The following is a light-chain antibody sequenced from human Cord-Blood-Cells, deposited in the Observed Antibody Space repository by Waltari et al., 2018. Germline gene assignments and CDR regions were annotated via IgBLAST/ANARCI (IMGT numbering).Light chain of an antibody. CDR3: QQYGSSPKT. CDR2: GAS. Sequence: DTVLTQSPGTLSLSPGERATISCRASQSVISSYLAWYQQKPGQAPRLLIYGASSRATGIPDRFSGSGSGTDFTLTISRLEPEDFAVYYCQQYGSSPKTFGQGTKVEIK. CDR1: QSVISSY. J-gene: IGKJ1*01. V-gene: IGKV3-20*01.